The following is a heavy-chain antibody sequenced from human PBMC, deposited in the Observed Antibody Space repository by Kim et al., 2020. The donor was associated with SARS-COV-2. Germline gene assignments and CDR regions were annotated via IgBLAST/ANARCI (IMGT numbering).Heavy chain of an antibody. J-gene: IGHJ5*02. Sequence: GGSLRLSCAASGFTFSSYSMNWVRQAPGKGLEWVSSISSSSSYISYAHSVKARFTISRHHAKNSLYLQMNSLRAEATAVNYCSAYNLSGRPWAQGTLVPV. V-gene: IGHV3-21*01. CDR2: ISSSSSYI. D-gene: IGHD3-9*01. CDR3: SAYNLSGRP. CDR1: GFTFSSYS.